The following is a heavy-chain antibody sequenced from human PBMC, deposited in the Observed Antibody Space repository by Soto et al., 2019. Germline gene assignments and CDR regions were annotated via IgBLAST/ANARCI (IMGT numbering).Heavy chain of an antibody. CDR2: INAGNGNT. J-gene: IGHJ6*03. D-gene: IGHD3-10*01. V-gene: IGHV1-3*01. Sequence: VASVKVSCKASGYTFTSYAMHWVRQAPGQRLEWMGWINAGNGNTKYSQKFQGRVTITRDTSASTAYMELSSLRSEDTAVYYCARDHSGGDYYYYYMDVWGKGTTVTVSS. CDR1: GYTFTSYA. CDR3: ARDHSGGDYYYYYMDV.